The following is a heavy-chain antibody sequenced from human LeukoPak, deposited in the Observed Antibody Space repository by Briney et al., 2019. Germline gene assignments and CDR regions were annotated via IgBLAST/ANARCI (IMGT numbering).Heavy chain of an antibody. CDR1: GYRFTDYF. D-gene: IGHD2-2*01. CDR2: INPNSGGT. J-gene: IGHJ4*02. Sequence: ASVKVSCKTSGYRFTDYFMHWVRQAPGQGLEGMGWINPNSGGTNYAQKFQGRVTMTRDKSISTAYMELSRLRSDDTAVYSCARDLGIYCASTSCPSDYWGQGTLVTVSS. CDR3: ARDLGIYCASTSCPSDY. V-gene: IGHV1-2*02.